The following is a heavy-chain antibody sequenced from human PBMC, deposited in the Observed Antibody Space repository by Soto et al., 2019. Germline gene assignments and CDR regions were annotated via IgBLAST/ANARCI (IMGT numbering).Heavy chain of an antibody. CDR1: GFTFSSYW. CDR3: ARDVGYCTNGVCYPYYFDY. D-gene: IGHD2-8*01. Sequence: GGSLRLSCAASGFTFSSYWMSWVRQAPGKGLEWVANIKQDGSEKYYVDSVKGRFTISRDNAKNSLYLQMNSLRAEDTAVYYCARDVGYCTNGVCYPYYFDYWGQGTLVTVSS. CDR2: IKQDGSEK. V-gene: IGHV3-7*03. J-gene: IGHJ4*02.